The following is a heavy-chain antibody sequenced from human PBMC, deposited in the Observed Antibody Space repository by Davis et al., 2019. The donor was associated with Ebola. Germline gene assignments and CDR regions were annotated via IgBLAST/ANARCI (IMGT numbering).Heavy chain of an antibody. CDR1: GYTFTSYY. D-gene: IGHD2-8*02. V-gene: IGHV1-46*01. Sequence: AASVKVSCKASGYTFTSYYMHWVRQAPGQGLEWMGIINPSGGSTSYAQKLQGWVTMTRDTSISTAYMELSRLRSDDTAVYYCARGGYCTGGVCYYFDYWGQGTLVTVSS. CDR2: INPSGGST. CDR3: ARGGYCTGGVCYYFDY. J-gene: IGHJ4*02.